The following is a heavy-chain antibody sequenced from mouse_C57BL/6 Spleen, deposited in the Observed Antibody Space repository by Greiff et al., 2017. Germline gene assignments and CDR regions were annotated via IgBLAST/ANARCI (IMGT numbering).Heavy chain of an antibody. V-gene: IGHV5-9*01. Sequence: EVQVVESGGGLVKPGGSLKLSCAASGFTFSSYTMSWVRQTPEKRLEWVATISGGGGNTYYPDSVKGRFTISRDNAKNTLYLQMSSLRSEDTAWYYCASPVYYGNYREFAYWGQGTLVTVSA. J-gene: IGHJ3*01. D-gene: IGHD2-1*01. CDR1: GFTFSSYT. CDR3: ASPVYYGNYREFAY. CDR2: ISGGGGNT.